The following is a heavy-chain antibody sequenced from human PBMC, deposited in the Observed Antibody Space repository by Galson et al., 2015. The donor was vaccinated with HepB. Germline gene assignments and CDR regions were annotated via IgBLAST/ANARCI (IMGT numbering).Heavy chain of an antibody. V-gene: IGHV1-2*02. CDR2: INPNSGGT. Sequence: SVKVSCKASGYTFTGYYMHWVRQAPGQGLEWMGWINPNSGGTNYAQKFQGRVTMTRDTSISTAYMELSRLRSDDTAVYYCARDPPLAYCGGDCGPNAFDIWGQGTMVTVSS. CDR1: GYTFTGYY. D-gene: IGHD2-21*01. J-gene: IGHJ3*02. CDR3: ARDPPLAYCGGDCGPNAFDI.